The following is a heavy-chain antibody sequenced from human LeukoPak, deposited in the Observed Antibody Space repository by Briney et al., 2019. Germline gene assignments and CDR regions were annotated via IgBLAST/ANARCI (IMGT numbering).Heavy chain of an antibody. CDR2: ISSSSSYI. CDR3: ARGPPSGCSSTSCYLNY. Sequence: GSLRLSCAASGFTFSSYSMNWVRQAPEKGLEWVSSISSSSSYIYYADSVKGRFTISRDNAKNSLYLQMNSLRAEDTAVYYCARGPPSGCSSTSCYLNYWGQGTLVTVSS. CDR1: GFTFSSYS. D-gene: IGHD2-2*01. J-gene: IGHJ4*02. V-gene: IGHV3-21*01.